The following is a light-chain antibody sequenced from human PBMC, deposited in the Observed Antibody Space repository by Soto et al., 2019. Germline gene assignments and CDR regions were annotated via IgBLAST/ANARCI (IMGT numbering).Light chain of an antibody. J-gene: IGKJ2*01. V-gene: IGKV1-39*01. Sequence: DIQMTQSPSSLSASVGDRVTITCRASQSISSYLNWYQQKPGKAPKLLIYAASSLQSGVPSRFSGRGSGTDFTLTISSLQHEDFATYYCQQSYGTSMYTFGQGTKLEIK. CDR2: AAS. CDR1: QSISSY. CDR3: QQSYGTSMYT.